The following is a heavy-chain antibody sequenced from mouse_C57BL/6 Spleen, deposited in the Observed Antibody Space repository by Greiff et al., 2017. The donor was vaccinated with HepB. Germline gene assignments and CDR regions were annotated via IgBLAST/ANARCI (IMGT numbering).Heavy chain of an antibody. J-gene: IGHJ1*03. CDR1: GYSITSDY. V-gene: IGHV3-8*01. D-gene: IGHD1-1*01. CDR3: ARGTNYYGSSRYGYFDV. CDR2: ISYSGST. Sequence: EVKLMESGPGLAKPSQTLSLTCSVTGYSITSDYWNWIRKFPGNKLEYMGYISYSGSTYYYPSLKSRISITRDTSKNQYYLQLNSVTTEDTATYYGARGTNYYGSSRYGYFDVWGTGTTVTVSS.